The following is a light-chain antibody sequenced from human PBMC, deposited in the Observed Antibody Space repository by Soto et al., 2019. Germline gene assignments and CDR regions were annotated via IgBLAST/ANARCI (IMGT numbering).Light chain of an antibody. CDR3: QQSYGTPIT. J-gene: IGKJ5*01. V-gene: IGKV1-39*01. Sequence: DIQMTQSPSSLSASVGDRVAITCRASQSISRYLNWYQQKPGKAPNLLIYVASSLQSEVPSRFSGGGSGTDFTLTITSLQPEDFATYYCQQSYGTPITFGRGTRLEIK. CDR2: VAS. CDR1: QSISRY.